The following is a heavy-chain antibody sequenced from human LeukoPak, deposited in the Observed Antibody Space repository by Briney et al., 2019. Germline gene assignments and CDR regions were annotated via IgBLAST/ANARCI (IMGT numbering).Heavy chain of an antibody. D-gene: IGHD3-3*01. Sequence: SETLSLTCTVSGGSISSGDYYWGWIRQPPGKGLEWIGYIYYSGSTYYNPSLKSRVTISVDTSKNQFSLKLSSVTAADTAVYYCDRGRSSDYDFWSGYSAGYYYYYYMDVWGKGTTVTVSS. CDR2: IYYSGST. CDR1: GGSISSGDYY. J-gene: IGHJ6*03. V-gene: IGHV4-30-4*08. CDR3: DRGRSSDYDFWSGYSAGYYYYYYMDV.